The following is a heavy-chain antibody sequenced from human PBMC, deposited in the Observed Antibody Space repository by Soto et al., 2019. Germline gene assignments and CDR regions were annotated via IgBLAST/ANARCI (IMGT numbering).Heavy chain of an antibody. CDR2: IIPIFGTA. CDR1: GGTFSSYA. J-gene: IGHJ6*02. D-gene: IGHD3-9*01. V-gene: IGHV1-69*13. Sequence: SVMVSCKASGGTFSSYAISWVRQAPGQGLEWMGGIIPIFGTANYAQKFQGRVTITADESTSTAYMELSSLRSEDTAVYYRARGGPNDILTGYYYEGGQDYYYYYGMDVWGQGTTVTVSS. CDR3: ARGGPNDILTGYYYEGGQDYYYYYGMDV.